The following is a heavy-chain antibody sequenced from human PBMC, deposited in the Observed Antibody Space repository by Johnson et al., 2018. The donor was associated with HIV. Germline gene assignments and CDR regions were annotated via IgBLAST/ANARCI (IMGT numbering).Heavy chain of an antibody. CDR1: GFTFSSYA. CDR3: AKDSSSRMGFPGFDI. D-gene: IGHD2-2*01. V-gene: IGHV3-30*18. J-gene: IGHJ3*02. CDR2: IYYDGTNK. Sequence: MQLVESGGGVVQPGRSLRLSCAASGFTFSSYAMHWVRQAPGKGLEWVAIIYYDGTNKYYADSVKGRFTVSRDNSKNTLYLQMSSLRLEDTALYYCAKDSSSRMGFPGFDIWGPGTMVTVSS.